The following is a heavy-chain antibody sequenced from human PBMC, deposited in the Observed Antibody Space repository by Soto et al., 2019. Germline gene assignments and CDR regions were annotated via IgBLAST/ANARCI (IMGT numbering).Heavy chain of an antibody. D-gene: IGHD3-10*01. CDR3: ARGSGLTDFDY. J-gene: IGHJ4*02. Sequence: QVQLVQSGAEVKKPGASVKVSCKASGYPFTSYAMHWVRQAPGQRLEWMGWINAGNGNTKYSQKFQVRGTITRDTSASTAYMELSSLRSEDTAVYYCARGSGLTDFDYWGQGTLVTVSS. CDR2: INAGNGNT. CDR1: GYPFTSYA. V-gene: IGHV1-3*01.